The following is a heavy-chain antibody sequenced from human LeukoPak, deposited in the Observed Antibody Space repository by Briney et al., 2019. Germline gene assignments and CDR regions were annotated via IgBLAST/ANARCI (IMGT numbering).Heavy chain of an antibody. CDR1: GFTFSSYA. V-gene: IGHV3-64*01. CDR2: ISSNGGST. Sequence: PGGSLRLSCAASGFTFSSYAMHRVRQAPGKGLEYVSAISSNGGSTYYANSVKGRFTISRDNSKNTLYLQMGSLRAGDMAVYYCARDLAIFGEHCGGDCYPENWFDPWGQGTLVTVSS. J-gene: IGHJ5*02. CDR3: ARDLAIFGEHCGGDCYPENWFDP. D-gene: IGHD2-21*02.